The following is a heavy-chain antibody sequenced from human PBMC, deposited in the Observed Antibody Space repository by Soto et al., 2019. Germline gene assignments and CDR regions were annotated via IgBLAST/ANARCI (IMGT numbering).Heavy chain of an antibody. Sequence: QITLKESGPTLVKPTQTLTLTCTFSGFSLSTSGVGVGWIRQPPGKALEWLALIYWDDDKRYSPSLKSRLTITKDTHKIHVVLTIASIDPVDTATYSCAQTMVRGVTIDYWGQGTLVTVSS. D-gene: IGHD3-10*01. J-gene: IGHJ4*02. CDR2: IYWDDDK. CDR3: AQTMVRGVTIDY. CDR1: GFSLSTSGVG. V-gene: IGHV2-5*02.